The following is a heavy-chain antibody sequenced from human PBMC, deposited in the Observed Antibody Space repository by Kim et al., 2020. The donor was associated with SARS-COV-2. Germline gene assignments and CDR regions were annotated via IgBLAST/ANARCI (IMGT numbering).Heavy chain of an antibody. D-gene: IGHD6-19*01. CDR2: EK. V-gene: IGHV3-7*03. CDR3: ARGGSSGCFDY. Sequence: EKDDVGSGKGRFTISRDDAKDSLYLQMNGLRAEDTAVYFCARGGSSGCFDYWGQGSLVTVSS. J-gene: IGHJ4*02.